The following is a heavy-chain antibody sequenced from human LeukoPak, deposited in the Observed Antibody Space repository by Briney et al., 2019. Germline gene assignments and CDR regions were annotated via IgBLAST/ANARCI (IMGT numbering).Heavy chain of an antibody. J-gene: IGHJ3*02. CDR2: ISYDGSNK. V-gene: IGHV3-30*18. D-gene: IGHD5-12*01. CDR1: GFTFSSYG. Sequence: GGSLRLSCAASGFTFSSYGMHWVRQAPGKGLEWVAVISYDGSNKYYADSVKGRFTISRDNSKNTLYLQMNSLRAEDTAVYYCAKDVFEWLDAFDIWGQGTMVTVSS. CDR3: AKDVFEWLDAFDI.